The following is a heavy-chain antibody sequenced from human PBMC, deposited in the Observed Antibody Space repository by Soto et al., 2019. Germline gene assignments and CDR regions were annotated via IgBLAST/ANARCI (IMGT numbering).Heavy chain of an antibody. J-gene: IGHJ6*02. V-gene: IGHV3-33*01. Sequence: QVQLVESGGGVVQPGRSLRLSCAASGFTFSSYGMHWVRQAPGKGLEWVAVIWYDGSNKYYADSVKGRFTISRDNSKNTLYLQMNSLRAEDTAVYYCARDETLLYFDWLSLPPPMDVWGQGTTVTVSS. CDR3: ARDETLLYFDWLSLPPPMDV. D-gene: IGHD3-9*01. CDR1: GFTFSSYG. CDR2: IWYDGSNK.